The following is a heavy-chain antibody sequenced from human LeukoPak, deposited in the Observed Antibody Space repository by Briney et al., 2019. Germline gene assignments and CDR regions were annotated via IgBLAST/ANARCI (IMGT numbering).Heavy chain of an antibody. V-gene: IGHV1-69*13. CDR2: IIPIFGTA. Sequence: PWASVKVSCKASGGTFSSYAISWVRQALGQGLEWMGGIIPIFGTANYVQKFQGRVTITADESTSTAYMELSSLRSEDTAVYYCARTVTTPYNYYYGMDVWGQGTTVIVSS. D-gene: IGHD4-17*01. CDR3: ARTVTTPYNYYYGMDV. CDR1: GGTFSSYA. J-gene: IGHJ6*02.